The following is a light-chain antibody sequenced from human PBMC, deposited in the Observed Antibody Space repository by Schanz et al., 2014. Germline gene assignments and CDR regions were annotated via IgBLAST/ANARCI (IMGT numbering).Light chain of an antibody. Sequence: EIVMTQSPASLSVSPGERATLFCRASQNIKSDLAWYQQRPGQAPRLLIYGASNRATGVPARFSGSGSGTDFTLSINSLQSEDFAVYYCQQYNNWPPLTFGGGTKVEIK. CDR1: QNIKSD. V-gene: IGKV3-15*01. J-gene: IGKJ4*01. CDR2: GAS. CDR3: QQYNNWPPLT.